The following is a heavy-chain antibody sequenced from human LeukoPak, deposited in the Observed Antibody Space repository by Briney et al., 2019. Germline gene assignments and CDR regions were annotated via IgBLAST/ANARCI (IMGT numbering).Heavy chain of an antibody. CDR3: ARGRYDILTGYVYYYYGMDV. CDR1: GGSFSGYH. V-gene: IGHV4-34*01. CDR2: INHSGST. D-gene: IGHD3-9*01. Sequence: SETLSLTCAVYGGSFSGYHWSWIRQPPGKGLEWIGEINHSGSTNYNPSLKSRVTISVDTSKNQFSLKLSSVTAADTAVYYCARGRYDILTGYVYYYYGMDVWGKGTTVTVSS. J-gene: IGHJ6*04.